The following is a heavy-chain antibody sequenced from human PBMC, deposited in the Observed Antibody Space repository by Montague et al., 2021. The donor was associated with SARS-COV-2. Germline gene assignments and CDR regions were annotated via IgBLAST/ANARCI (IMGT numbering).Heavy chain of an antibody. CDR3: ASHPVFQQLYS. J-gene: IGHJ4*02. V-gene: IGHV4-4*02. D-gene: IGHD6-13*01. CDR2: IHHSGGS. CDR1: GASISNAFW. Sequence: SETLSLTCAVSGASISNAFWWSWVRQPPGKGLEWIGEIHHSGGSNYNPSLASRVTISLDYSKNQFSLTLNSVTAADTATYFCASHPVFQQLYSWGQGTLVSVSS.